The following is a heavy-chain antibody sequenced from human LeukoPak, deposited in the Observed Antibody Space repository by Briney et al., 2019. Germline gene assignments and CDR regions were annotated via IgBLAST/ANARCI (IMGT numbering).Heavy chain of an antibody. V-gene: IGHV1-69*04. CDR1: GGTFSSYT. CDR2: IIPILGIA. Sequence: SVKVSCKASGGTFSSYTISWVRQAPGQGLEWTGRIIPILGIANYAQKFQGRVTITADKSTSTAYMELSSLRSEDTAVYYCAREGVGSEGWFDPWGQGTLVTVSS. J-gene: IGHJ5*02. CDR3: AREGVGSEGWFDP. D-gene: IGHD1-26*01.